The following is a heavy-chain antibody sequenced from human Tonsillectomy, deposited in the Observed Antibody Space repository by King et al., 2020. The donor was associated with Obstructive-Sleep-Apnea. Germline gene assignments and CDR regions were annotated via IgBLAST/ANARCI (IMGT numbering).Heavy chain of an antibody. CDR2: IRSKAYGGTT. J-gene: IGHJ4*02. CDR1: GFTFGDYA. CDR3: TREASFDIVVVPAAIWAPNLDY. V-gene: IGHV3-49*03. Sequence: VQLVESGGGLVQPGRSLRLSCTASGFTFGDYAMSWFRQAPGKGLEWVGFIRSKAYGGTTEYAASVKGRFTISRDDSKSIAYLQMNSLKTEDTAVYYCTREASFDIVVVPAAIWAPNLDYWGQGTLVTVSS. D-gene: IGHD2-2*01.